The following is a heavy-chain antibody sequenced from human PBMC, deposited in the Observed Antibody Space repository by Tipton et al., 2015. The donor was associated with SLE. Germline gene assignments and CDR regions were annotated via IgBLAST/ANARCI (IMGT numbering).Heavy chain of an antibody. CDR3: ARGSGYDPHDAFDI. D-gene: IGHD5-12*01. J-gene: IGHJ3*02. Sequence: TLSLTCAVSGYSISSGYYWGWIRQPPGKGLGWIGGIYHSGSTYYNPSLKSRVTISVDTSKNQFSLKLSSVTAADTAVYYCARGSGYDPHDAFDIWGQGTMVTVSS. V-gene: IGHV4-38-2*01. CDR2: IYHSGST. CDR1: GYSISSGYY.